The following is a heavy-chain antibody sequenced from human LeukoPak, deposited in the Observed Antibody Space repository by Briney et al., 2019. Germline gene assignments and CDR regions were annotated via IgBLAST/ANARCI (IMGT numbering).Heavy chain of an antibody. Sequence: AGGSLRLSCAASGFTFSSYWMSWVRQAPGKGLEWVANIKQDGNERYNVDSVQGRFTISRENAKNSLYLQMNSLRAEDTAVYYCARDNYRFVRGVIITPLYYYGMDVWGKGTTVTVSS. CDR3: ARDNYRFVRGVIITPLYYYGMDV. D-gene: IGHD3-10*02. CDR2: IKQDGNER. CDR1: GFTFSSYW. J-gene: IGHJ6*04. V-gene: IGHV3-7*03.